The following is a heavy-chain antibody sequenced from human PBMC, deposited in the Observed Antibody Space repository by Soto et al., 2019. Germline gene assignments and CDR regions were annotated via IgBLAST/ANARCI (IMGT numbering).Heavy chain of an antibody. Sequence: GGSLRLSCAASGFTFSSYAMSWVRQAPGKGLEWVSAISGSGGSTYYANSVKGRFTISRDNSKNTLYLQMNSLRAEDTPVYYFATPPQGTLRYFDWLYDPFDYWGQGTLVTVSS. CDR2: ISGSGGST. V-gene: IGHV3-23*01. D-gene: IGHD3-9*01. CDR1: GFTFSSYA. J-gene: IGHJ4*02. CDR3: ATPPQGTLRYFDWLYDPFDY.